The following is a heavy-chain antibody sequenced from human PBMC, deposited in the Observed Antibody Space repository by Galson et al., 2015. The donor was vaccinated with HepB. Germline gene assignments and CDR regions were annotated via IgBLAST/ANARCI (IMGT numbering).Heavy chain of an antibody. V-gene: IGHV1-46*01. Sequence: SVKVSCKASGYTFTSYYMHWVRQAPGQGLEWMGIINPSGGSTSYAQKFQGRVTMTRDTSTSTVYMELSSLRSEDTAVYYCARVGMATRYYYYGMDVWGQGTTVTVSS. CDR3: ARVGMATRYYYYGMDV. CDR1: GYTFTSYY. D-gene: IGHD5-24*01. CDR2: INPSGGST. J-gene: IGHJ6*02.